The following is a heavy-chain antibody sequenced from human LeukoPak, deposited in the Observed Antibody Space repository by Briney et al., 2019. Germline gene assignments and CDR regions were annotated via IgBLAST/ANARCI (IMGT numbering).Heavy chain of an antibody. V-gene: IGHV1-8*01. CDR3: VRTPPNWGFDY. CDR2: MGPNSGDT. J-gene: IGHJ4*02. Sequence: ASVKVSCKASGYTFTTHDINWVRQATGQGLEWLGWMGPNSGDTGYAQKFQGRVTMTSDSSISTAYMELSSLRSEDTAIYYCVRTPPNWGFDYWGQGTLVTVSS. D-gene: IGHD7-27*01. CDR1: GYTFTTHD.